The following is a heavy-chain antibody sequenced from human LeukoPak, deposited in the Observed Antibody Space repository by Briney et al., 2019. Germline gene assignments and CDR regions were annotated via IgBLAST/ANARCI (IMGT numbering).Heavy chain of an antibody. D-gene: IGHD3-22*01. CDR1: GGSITNSY. CDR2: IYYSGASSINPPPYSGTP. J-gene: IGHJ4*02. V-gene: IGHV4-59*01. Sequence: LETLSLTCAVSGGSITNSYWSWIWQLPGKGLEWIGNIYYSGASSINPPPYSGTPTYNPSLLSRVSISVDTSKHQFSLNVRSVTAADTAVYYCARVTETDFYYDISGYFDSWGQGALVSVSS. CDR3: ARVTETDFYYDISGYFDS.